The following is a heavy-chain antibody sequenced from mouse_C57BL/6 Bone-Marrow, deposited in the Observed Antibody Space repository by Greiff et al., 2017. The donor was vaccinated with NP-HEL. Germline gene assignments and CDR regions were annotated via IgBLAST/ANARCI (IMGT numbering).Heavy chain of an antibody. CDR2: ISSGSSTI. D-gene: IGHD1-1*01. Sequence: EVQVVESGGGLVKPGGSLKLSCAASGFTFSDYGMHWVRQAPEKGLEWVAYISSGSSTIYYADTVKGRFTISRDNAKNTLFLQMTSLRSEDTAMYYCARNDYYGSSPFAYWGQGTLVTVSA. J-gene: IGHJ3*01. CDR3: ARNDYYGSSPFAY. CDR1: GFTFSDYG. V-gene: IGHV5-17*01.